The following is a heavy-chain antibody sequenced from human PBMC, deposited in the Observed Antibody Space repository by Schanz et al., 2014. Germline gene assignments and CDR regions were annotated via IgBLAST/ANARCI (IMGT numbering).Heavy chain of an antibody. CDR3: ARNKYTSGWYYFDY. J-gene: IGHJ4*02. V-gene: IGHV4-59*08. CDR2: FYNPGST. D-gene: IGHD6-19*01. CDR1: GDSVNSNY. Sequence: QVQLQESGPGLVKPSETLSLTCTVSGDSVNSNYWNWIRQSPGRGLEWIGHFYNPGSTNYNPSLKSRDTKSKKTSATQFSRNRTPGTAADTAVYFCARNKYTSGWYYFDYWGQGVLVTVSS.